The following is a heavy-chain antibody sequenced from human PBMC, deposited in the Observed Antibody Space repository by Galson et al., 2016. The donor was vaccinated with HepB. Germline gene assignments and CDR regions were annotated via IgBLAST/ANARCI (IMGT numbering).Heavy chain of an antibody. V-gene: IGHV3-30*04. CDR1: GFRFSDYP. J-gene: IGHJ4*02. D-gene: IGHD6-25*01. Sequence: SLRLSCAASGFRFSDYPMHWXRQAPGQAPGEGLEWVAVTSEVESQKYVADSVKGRFTISRDNARSILYLQMNRLRREDTAIYYCARSLSSAWHTFDSWGQGTLVPVSS. CDR3: ARSLSSAWHTFDS. CDR2: TSEVESQK.